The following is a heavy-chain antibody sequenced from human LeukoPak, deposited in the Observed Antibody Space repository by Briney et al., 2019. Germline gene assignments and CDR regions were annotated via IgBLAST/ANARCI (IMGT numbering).Heavy chain of an antibody. V-gene: IGHV3-23*01. CDR1: GFTFSSYA. CDR2: ISGSGGST. D-gene: IGHD3-10*01. J-gene: IGHJ4*02. CDR3: AKDGSGSYRFDY. Sequence: PGGSLRLSCAASGFTFSSYAMSWVRQAPGKGLEWVSIISGSGGSTYYADSVKGRFTISRDNSKNTPYLQMNSLRAEDTAVYYCAKDGSGSYRFDYWGQGTLVTVSS.